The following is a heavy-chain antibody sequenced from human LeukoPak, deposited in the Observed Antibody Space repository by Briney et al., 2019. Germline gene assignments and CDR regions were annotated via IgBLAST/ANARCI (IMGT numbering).Heavy chain of an antibody. Sequence: ASVKVSCKASGYTFTGYYMHWVRQAPGQGLEWMGWINPNSGGTNYAQKFQGRVTMTRDTSISTAYMELSRLRSDDTAVYYCARDFGYYDSSGTKGYWGQGTLVTVSS. CDR1: GYTFTGYY. CDR3: ARDFGYYDSSGTKGY. CDR2: INPNSGGT. V-gene: IGHV1-2*02. J-gene: IGHJ4*02. D-gene: IGHD3-22*01.